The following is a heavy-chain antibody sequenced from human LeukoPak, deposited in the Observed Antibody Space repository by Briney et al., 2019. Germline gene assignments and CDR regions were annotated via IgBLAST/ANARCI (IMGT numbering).Heavy chain of an antibody. CDR3: ARDLRITMVRGDHFDY. J-gene: IGHJ4*02. Sequence: SETLSLTCIISGYSISSGYYWGWIRQPPGKGLEWIGSIYYSGSTYYNPSLKSRVAISVDTSKNHFSLNLSSVTAADTAVYYCARDLRITMVRGDHFDYWGQGTLVTVSS. CDR1: GYSISSGYY. D-gene: IGHD3-10*01. V-gene: IGHV4-38-2*02. CDR2: IYYSGST.